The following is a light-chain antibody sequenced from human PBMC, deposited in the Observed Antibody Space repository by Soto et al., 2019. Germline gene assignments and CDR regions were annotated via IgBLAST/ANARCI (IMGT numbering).Light chain of an antibody. CDR2: EVE. CDR1: SSDIVAYNY. J-gene: IGLJ1*01. CDR3: SSYTTSYFDV. V-gene: IGLV2-14*01. Sequence: QSVLTQPASVSGSPGQSITISRTGTSSDIVAYNYVSWYQQHPGKAPKLIIYEVENRPSGVSNRFSASKSAFTATLTISGLQAEDEADYYCSSYTTSYFDVFGPGTKVTVL.